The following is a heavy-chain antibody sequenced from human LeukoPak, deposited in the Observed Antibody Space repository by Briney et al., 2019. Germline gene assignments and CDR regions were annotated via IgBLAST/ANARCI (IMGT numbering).Heavy chain of an antibody. V-gene: IGHV4-38-2*01. CDR3: AGRGGVVVPAAMFSRAYYFDY. D-gene: IGHD2-2*01. CDR2: IYHSGST. Sequence: PSETLSLTCAVSGYSISSGYYWGWIRQPPGKGLEGIGSIYHSGSTYYNPSLKSRVTISVDPAKNQFSLKLSSVTAADTAVYYCAGRGGVVVPAAMFSRAYYFDYWGQGTLVTVSS. CDR1: GYSISSGYY. J-gene: IGHJ4*02.